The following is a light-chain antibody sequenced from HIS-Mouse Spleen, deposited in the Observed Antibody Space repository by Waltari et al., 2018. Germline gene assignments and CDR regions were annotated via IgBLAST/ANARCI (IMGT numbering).Light chain of an antibody. CDR2: WAS. CDR1: QSGLYSSKNKNY. Sequence: DIVMTQSPDSLAVSLGETSTIHCKSRQSGLYSSKNKNYLAWYQQKPGQPPKLLIYWASTRESGVPDRFSGSGSGTDFTLTISSLQAEDVAVYYCQQYYSTPPTFGQGTKVEIK. J-gene: IGKJ1*01. CDR3: QQYYSTPPT. V-gene: IGKV4-1*01.